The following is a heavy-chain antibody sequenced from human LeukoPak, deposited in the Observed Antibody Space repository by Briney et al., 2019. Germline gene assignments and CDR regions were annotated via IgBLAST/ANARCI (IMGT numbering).Heavy chain of an antibody. CDR2: TYYRSKWYN. D-gene: IGHD6-13*01. CDR3: ARGGMGTFDI. V-gene: IGHV6-1*01. J-gene: IGHJ3*02. Sequence: SQTLSLTCAISGDIVSHNSAAWSWIRQSPSRGLEWLGRTYYRSKWYNDYALSVKGRITITPDTSKNQFSLQLNSVTPDDTAVYFCARGGMGTFDICDQGTMVFVSS. CDR1: GDIVSHNSAA.